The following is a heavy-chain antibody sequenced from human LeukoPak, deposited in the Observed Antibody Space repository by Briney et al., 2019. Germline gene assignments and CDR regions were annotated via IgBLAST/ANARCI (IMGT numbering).Heavy chain of an antibody. Sequence: GGSPRLSCAASGFTLSDHYIDWVRQAPGKGLEWVGRSGNKASSYTTEYAASVKGRFTLSRDDSKNSLYLQMNSLKSEDTAVYHCTRGYSGVSVYAFDIWGQGTMVTVSS. D-gene: IGHD5-12*01. J-gene: IGHJ3*02. CDR3: TRGYSGVSVYAFDI. CDR1: GFTLSDHY. V-gene: IGHV3-72*01. CDR2: SGNKASSYTT.